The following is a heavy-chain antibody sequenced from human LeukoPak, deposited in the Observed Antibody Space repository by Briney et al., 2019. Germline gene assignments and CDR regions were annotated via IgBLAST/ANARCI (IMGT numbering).Heavy chain of an antibody. Sequence: SETLSLTCAVSGGSISSSNWWSWVRQPPGKGLEWIGEIYHSGSTNYNPSLKSRVTISVDKSKNQFSLKLSSVTAADTAVYYCARGNLVGIAVASYYFDYWGQGTLVTVSS. V-gene: IGHV4-4*02. J-gene: IGHJ4*02. CDR2: IYHSGST. CDR1: GGSISSSNW. D-gene: IGHD6-19*01. CDR3: ARGNLVGIAVASYYFDY.